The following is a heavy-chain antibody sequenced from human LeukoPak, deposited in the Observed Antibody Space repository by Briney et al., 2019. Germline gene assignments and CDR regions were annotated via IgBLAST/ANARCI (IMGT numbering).Heavy chain of an antibody. J-gene: IGHJ3*02. CDR1: GFTFSTYS. V-gene: IGHV3-48*01. D-gene: IGHD6-19*01. Sequence: GGSLRLSCAASGFTFSTYSMHWVRQAPGKGLEWVPYISRSGSSTIYYADSVKGRFTISRDNARNSLYLQMFSLRVEDTAVYYCARGLETTGWYKAFDIWGQGTMVTVSS. CDR2: ISRSGSSTI. CDR3: ARGLETTGWYKAFDI.